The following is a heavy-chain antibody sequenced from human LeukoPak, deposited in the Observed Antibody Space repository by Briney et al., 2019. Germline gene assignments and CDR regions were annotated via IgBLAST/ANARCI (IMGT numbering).Heavy chain of an antibody. Sequence: GGSLRLSCAASGFTFSSYWMHWVRQAPGKGLVWVSRINSDGSSTSYADSVKGRFTISRDNAKNTLYLQMNSLGAEDTAVYYCARSPMVRGVEYFDYWGQGTLVTVSS. CDR2: INSDGSST. CDR3: ARSPMVRGVEYFDY. J-gene: IGHJ4*02. CDR1: GFTFSSYW. D-gene: IGHD3-10*01. V-gene: IGHV3-74*01.